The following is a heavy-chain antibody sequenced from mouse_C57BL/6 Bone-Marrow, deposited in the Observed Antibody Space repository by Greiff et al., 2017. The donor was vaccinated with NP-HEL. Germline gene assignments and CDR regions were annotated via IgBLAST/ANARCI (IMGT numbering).Heavy chain of an antibody. CDR3: ARNYGSSHYYAMDY. CDR1: GFTFSDYY. CDR2: INYDGSST. V-gene: IGHV5-16*01. Sequence: EVKLMESEGGLVQPGSSMKLSCTASGFTFSDYYMAWVRQVPEKGLEWVANINYDGSSTYYLDSLKSRFIISRDNAKNILYLQMSSLKSEDTATYYCARNYGSSHYYAMDYWGQGTSVTVSS. D-gene: IGHD1-1*01. J-gene: IGHJ4*01.